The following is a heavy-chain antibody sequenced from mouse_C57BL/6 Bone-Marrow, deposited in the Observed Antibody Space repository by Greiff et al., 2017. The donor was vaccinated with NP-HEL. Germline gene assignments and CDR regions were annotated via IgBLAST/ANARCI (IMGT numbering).Heavy chain of an antibody. CDR1: GFTFSSYA. D-gene: IGHD2-5*01. CDR3: TREERAYYRNRGAMDY. Sequence: EVMLVESGEGLVKPGGSLKLSCAASGFTFSSYAMSWVRQTPEKRLEWVAYISSGGDYIYYADTVKGRFTISRDNARNTLYLQMSSLKSEDTAMYYCTREERAYYRNRGAMDYWGQGTSVTVSS. J-gene: IGHJ4*01. CDR2: ISSGGDYI. V-gene: IGHV5-9-1*02.